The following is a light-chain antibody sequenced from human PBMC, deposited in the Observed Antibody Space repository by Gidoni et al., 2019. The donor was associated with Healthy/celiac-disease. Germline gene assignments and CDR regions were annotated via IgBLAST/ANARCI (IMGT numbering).Light chain of an antibody. V-gene: IGKV3-20*01. CDR3: QQYGSSSIT. CDR2: GAS. J-gene: IGKJ5*01. Sequence: EIVLTQSPGTLSLSPGERATLSCRASQSVSSSYLAWYQQKPGQAPRLLIYGASSRATGIPDRFSASGSGTDFTLTISRLEPEDFAVYYCQQYGSSSITFXQXTRLEIK. CDR1: QSVSSSY.